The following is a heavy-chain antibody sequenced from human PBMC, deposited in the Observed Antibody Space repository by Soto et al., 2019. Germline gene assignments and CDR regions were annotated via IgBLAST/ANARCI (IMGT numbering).Heavy chain of an antibody. Sequence: PSETMSLTYTVAGGYIISYYWSWIRQTPGKGLEWIGYIYYSGSTNYNPSLKSRVTISVDTSKNQFSLKLSSVTAADTAVYYCARVWGGAFDIWGQGTMVTVSS. V-gene: IGHV4-59*01. CDR3: ARVWGGAFDI. D-gene: IGHD3-10*01. CDR2: IYYSGST. J-gene: IGHJ3*02. CDR1: GGYIISYY.